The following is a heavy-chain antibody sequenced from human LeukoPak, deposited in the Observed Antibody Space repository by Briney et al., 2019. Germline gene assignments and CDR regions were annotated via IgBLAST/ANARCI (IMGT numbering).Heavy chain of an antibody. Sequence: GASVKVSCKASGYTFTSYGISWVRQAPGQGLEWMGWISAYNGNTNYAQKLQGRVTMTTDTSTSTAYMELRSLRAEDTAVYYCAKQSIAAAGTDYFDYWGQGTLVTVSS. J-gene: IGHJ4*02. V-gene: IGHV1-18*01. CDR3: AKQSIAAAGTDYFDY. CDR1: GYTFTSYG. D-gene: IGHD6-13*01. CDR2: ISAYNGNT.